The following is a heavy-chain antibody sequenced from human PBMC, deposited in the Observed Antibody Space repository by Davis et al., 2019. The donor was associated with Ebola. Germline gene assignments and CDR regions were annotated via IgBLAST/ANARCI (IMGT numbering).Heavy chain of an antibody. V-gene: IGHV3-74*01. CDR2: LNGDGSYT. D-gene: IGHD6-19*01. CDR3: ARGAAVAGHNYYYGMDV. J-gene: IGHJ6*04. Sequence: HTGGSLRLSCAASGFALSSYWMYWVRQVPGKGLVWVSRLNGDGSYTFYADSVKGRFTISRDNAKNTLYLQMNSLRADDAAMYYCARGAAVAGHNYYYGMDVWGKGTTVTVSS. CDR1: GFALSSYW.